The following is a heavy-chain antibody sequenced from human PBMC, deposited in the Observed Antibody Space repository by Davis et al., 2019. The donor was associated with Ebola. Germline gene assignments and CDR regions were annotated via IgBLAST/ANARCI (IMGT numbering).Heavy chain of an antibody. CDR3: ARGFTSSWQAQLDKFDQ. CDR2: INTYGGTT. V-gene: IGHV1-46*01. J-gene: IGHJ4*02. CDR1: GYTFTNYY. Sequence: AASVKLSCKASGYTFTNYYMHWVRQAPGQGLQWVGIINTYGGTTTYAVNFQGRVSMTRDTSTSTAFMELSNLKSDDTAVYFCARGFTSSWQAQLDKFDQWGQGTLLTVSS. D-gene: IGHD6-13*01.